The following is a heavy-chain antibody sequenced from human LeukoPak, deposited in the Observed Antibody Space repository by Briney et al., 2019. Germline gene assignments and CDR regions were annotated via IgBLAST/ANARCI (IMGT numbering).Heavy chain of an antibody. CDR2: INPNSGGT. CDR3: ARIPIVVVPAAQGGNWFDP. V-gene: IGHV1-2*02. CDR1: GYTFTGYY. Sequence: ASVKVSCKASGYTFTGYYMHWVRQAPGQGLEWMGWINPNSGGTNYAQKFQGRVTMTRDTSISTAYMELSRLRSDDTAVYYCARIPIVVVPAAQGGNWFDPWGQGTLVTVSS. D-gene: IGHD2-2*01. J-gene: IGHJ5*02.